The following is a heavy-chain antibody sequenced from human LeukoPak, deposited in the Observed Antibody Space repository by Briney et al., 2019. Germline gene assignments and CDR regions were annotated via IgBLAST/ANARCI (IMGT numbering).Heavy chain of an antibody. V-gene: IGHV4-39*07. CDR1: GGSNSSSSYY. D-gene: IGHD2-21*01. CDR2: IYHSGST. J-gene: IGHJ5*02. Sequence: SETLSLTCTVSGGSNSSSSYYWGWIRQPPGKGLEWIGSIYHSGSTYYNPSLKSRVTISVDTSKNQFSLKLSSVTAADTAVYYSARAHIFHGWFDPWGQGTLVTVSS. CDR3: ARAHIFHGWFDP.